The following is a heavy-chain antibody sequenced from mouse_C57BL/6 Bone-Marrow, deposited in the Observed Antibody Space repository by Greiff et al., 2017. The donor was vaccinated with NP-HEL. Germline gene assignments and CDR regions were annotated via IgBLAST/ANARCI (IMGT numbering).Heavy chain of an antibody. CDR3: ARGESWGAFFYY. J-gene: IGHJ2*01. D-gene: IGHD6-1*01. CDR1: GYTFSTSW. CDR2: IYPGDGDT. Sequence: QVQLKESGPELVKPGASVKISCKASGYTFSTSWMNWMKQRPGKGLEWIGRIYPGDGDTHYSGNFEGKASMTADKSSNSSYMQLSSLTSVDSAVYFCARGESWGAFFYYGGQGTTLTVSS. V-gene: IGHV1-82*01.